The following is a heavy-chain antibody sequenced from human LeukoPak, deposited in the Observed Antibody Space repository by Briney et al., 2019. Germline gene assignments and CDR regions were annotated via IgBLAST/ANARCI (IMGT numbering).Heavy chain of an antibody. J-gene: IGHJ4*02. Sequence: PGGSLRLSCAASGFTFSRYSMNWVRQAPGKGLEWVSSISSSSSYIYYADSVKGRFTISRDNAKNSLYLQMNSLRAEDTAVYYCARALGDTAMVSPYYFDYWGQGTLVTVSS. CDR1: GFTFSRYS. CDR2: ISSSSSYI. V-gene: IGHV3-21*01. D-gene: IGHD5-18*01. CDR3: ARALGDTAMVSPYYFDY.